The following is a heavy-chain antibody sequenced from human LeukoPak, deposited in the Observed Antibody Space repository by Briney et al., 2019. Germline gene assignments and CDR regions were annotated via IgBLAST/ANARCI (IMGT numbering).Heavy chain of an antibody. Sequence: SETLSLTCTVSGGSISSSSYYWGWIRQPPGKGLEWIGSIYYSGSTYYNPSLKSRVTISVDTSKNQFSLKLSSVTAADTAVYYCARRAAGPLYWGQGTLVTVSS. CDR2: IYYSGST. CDR1: GGSISSSSYY. V-gene: IGHV4-39*01. J-gene: IGHJ4*02. CDR3: ARRAAGPLY. D-gene: IGHD6-13*01.